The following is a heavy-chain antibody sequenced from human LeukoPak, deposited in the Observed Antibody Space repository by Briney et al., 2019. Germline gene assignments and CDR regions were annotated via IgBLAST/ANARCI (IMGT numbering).Heavy chain of an antibody. CDR2: ISSSSSTI. D-gene: IGHD3-10*01. CDR1: GFTFSSYS. Sequence: GGSLRLSCAASGFTFSSYSMNWVRQAPGKGLEGVSYISSSSSTIYYTDSMKGRFTISRDNAKNSVYLQMNSLRAEDTAVYYCASHYYGSGRQAWGQGTLVTVSS. V-gene: IGHV3-48*04. J-gene: IGHJ4*02. CDR3: ASHYYGSGRQA.